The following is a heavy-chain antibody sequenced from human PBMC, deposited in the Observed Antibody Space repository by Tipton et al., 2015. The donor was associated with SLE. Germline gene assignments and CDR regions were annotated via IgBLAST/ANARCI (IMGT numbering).Heavy chain of an antibody. V-gene: IGHV1-8*01. D-gene: IGHD4-17*01. CDR1: GYTFTSYD. CDR3: ARMAYGDYGDYFDY. CDR2: MNPNSGNT. J-gene: IGHJ4*02. Sequence: QSGAEVKKPGASVKVSCKASGYTFTSYDINWVRQATGQGLEWMGWMNPNSGNTGYAQKFQGRVTMTRNTSISTAYMELRSLRSDDTAVYYCARMAYGDYGDYFDYWGQGTLVTVSS.